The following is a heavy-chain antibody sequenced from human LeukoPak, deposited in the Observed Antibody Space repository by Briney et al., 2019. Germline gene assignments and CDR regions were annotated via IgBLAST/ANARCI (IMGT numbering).Heavy chain of an antibody. Sequence: PSETLSLTCTVSGGSISSYYWSWIRQPPGKGLEWIGYIYSSGSTNYSPSLKSRVTISVDTSKTQFSLKLYSVTAADTAVYYCARRYSGYGNAFDIWGQGTMVTVSS. CDR2: IYSSGST. CDR1: GGSISSYY. V-gene: IGHV4-59*08. CDR3: ARRYSGYGNAFDI. J-gene: IGHJ3*02. D-gene: IGHD5-12*01.